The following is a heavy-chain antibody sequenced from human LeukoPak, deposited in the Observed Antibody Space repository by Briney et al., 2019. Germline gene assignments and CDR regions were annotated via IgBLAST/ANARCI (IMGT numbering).Heavy chain of an antibody. V-gene: IGHV3-30*18. Sequence: GRSLRLSCAASGFTFSSYGMHWVRQAPGKGLEWVAVISYDGSNKYYADSVKGRFTISRDNSKNTLYLQMNSLRAEDTAVYYRAKDSHIVVVVAATVDYWGQGTLVTVSS. CDR2: ISYDGSNK. CDR1: GFTFSSYG. J-gene: IGHJ4*02. D-gene: IGHD2-15*01. CDR3: AKDSHIVVVVAATVDY.